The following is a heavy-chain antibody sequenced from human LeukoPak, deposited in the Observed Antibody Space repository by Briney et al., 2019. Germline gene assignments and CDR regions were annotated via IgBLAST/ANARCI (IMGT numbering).Heavy chain of an antibody. Sequence: TTSQTLSLTCTVSGGSISSGGYYWSWIRQHPGKGLEWIGYIYYSGSTYYNPSLKSRVTISVDTSKNQFSLKLSSVTAADTAVYYCARGDGSGENTDAFDIWGQGTMVTVSS. V-gene: IGHV4-31*03. CDR1: GGSISSGGYY. D-gene: IGHD3-10*01. J-gene: IGHJ3*02. CDR2: IYYSGST. CDR3: ARGDGSGENTDAFDI.